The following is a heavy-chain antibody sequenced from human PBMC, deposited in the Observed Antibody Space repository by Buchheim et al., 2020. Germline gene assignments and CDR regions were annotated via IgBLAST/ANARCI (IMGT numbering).Heavy chain of an antibody. CDR2: LWYDGSNN. CDR3: ARDQDSSGYYSGVGDY. V-gene: IGHV3-33*01. D-gene: IGHD3-22*01. CDR1: GFTFSSYG. J-gene: IGHJ4*02. Sequence: QVQLVESGGGVVQPGRSLRLSCAASGFTFSSYGMHWVRQAPGKGLEWVAVLWYDGSNNYYADSVKGRFTISRDNSKNTLYLQMNSLTAEDTAGYYYARDQDSSGYYSGVGDYGGQGTL.